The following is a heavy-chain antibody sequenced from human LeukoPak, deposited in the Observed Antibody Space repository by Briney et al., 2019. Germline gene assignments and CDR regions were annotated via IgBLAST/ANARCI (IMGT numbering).Heavy chain of an antibody. J-gene: IGHJ4*02. V-gene: IGHV3-23*01. Sequence: GGSLRLSCAASGFTFNIYAMSWVRQAPGKGLEWVSTIRGSDGYTYYADSVKGRFTISRDNSKNMLYLQMSSLRADDTAVYYCAKAGYSGYDYPDWGQGTLVTVSS. CDR3: AKAGYSGYDYPD. CDR1: GFTFNIYA. D-gene: IGHD5-12*01. CDR2: IRGSDGYT.